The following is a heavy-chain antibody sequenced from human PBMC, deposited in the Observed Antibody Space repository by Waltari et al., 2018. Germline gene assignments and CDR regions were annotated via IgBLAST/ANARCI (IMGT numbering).Heavy chain of an antibody. J-gene: IGHJ6*02. Sequence: EVQLVESGGGLVKPGGSLRLSCAASGFTFSSYSLNWVRQAPGKGLEWVSSISSSSSYIYYADSVKSRFTISRDNAKNSLYLQMNSLRAEDTAVYYCARDQPWSCYYTSSLEYYGMDVWGQGTTVTVSS. CDR1: GFTFSSYS. V-gene: IGHV3-21*01. CDR3: ARDQPWSCYYTSSLEYYGMDV. CDR2: ISSSSSYI. D-gene: IGHD3-3*01.